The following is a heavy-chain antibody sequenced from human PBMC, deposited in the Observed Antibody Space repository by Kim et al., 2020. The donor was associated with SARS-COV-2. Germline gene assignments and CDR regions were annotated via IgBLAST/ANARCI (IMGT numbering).Heavy chain of an antibody. J-gene: IGHJ4*02. CDR3: ARGGSSSWYDY. V-gene: IGHV3-13*01. D-gene: IGHD6-13*01. Sequence: YYPGAVKGRFTISRENAKNSLYLQMNSLRAGDTAVYYCARGGSSSWYDYWGQGTLVTVSS.